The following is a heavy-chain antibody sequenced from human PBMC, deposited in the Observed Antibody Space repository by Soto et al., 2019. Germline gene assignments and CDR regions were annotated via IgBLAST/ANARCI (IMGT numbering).Heavy chain of an antibody. V-gene: IGHV1-3*01. Sequence: ASVKVSCKASGYTFTTYAMHWVRQAPGQRLEWMGWINAGNGNTKYSQKFQGRVTITRDTSANTAYMELSSLRSEDTAVYYCARGPITMIGYYFDYWGQGTLVTVSS. D-gene: IGHD3-10*02. CDR2: INAGNGNT. J-gene: IGHJ4*02. CDR3: ARGPITMIGYYFDY. CDR1: GYTFTTYA.